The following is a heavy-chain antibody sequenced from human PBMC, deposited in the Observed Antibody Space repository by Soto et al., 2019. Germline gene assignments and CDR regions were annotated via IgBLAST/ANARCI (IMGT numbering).Heavy chain of an antibody. CDR3: AKDRNYTSSYSFDS. V-gene: IGHV3-23*01. Sequence: VQLLESGGGLAQPGGSLRLSCAASGFTFSSYAMSWVRQAPGKGLEWVSGITGSGGITYYADAVKGRFTISRDNSKNTLDLQMNSLSVEDTAVYYCAKDRNYTSSYSFDSWGQGTLVTVSS. J-gene: IGHJ4*02. D-gene: IGHD6-6*01. CDR1: GFTFSSYA. CDR2: ITGSGGIT.